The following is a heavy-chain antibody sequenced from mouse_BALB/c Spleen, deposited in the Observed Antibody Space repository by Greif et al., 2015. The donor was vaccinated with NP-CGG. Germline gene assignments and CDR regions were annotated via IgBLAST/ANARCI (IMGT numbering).Heavy chain of an antibody. V-gene: IGHV5-4*02. D-gene: IGHD4-1*01. Sequence: EVKLMESGGGLVKPGGSLKLSCAASGFTFSDYYMYWVRQTPEKRLEWVATISDGGSYTYYPDSVKGRFTISRDNAKNNLSLQMSSLKSEDTAMYYCARDGVTGTGFDYWGQGTTLTVSS. J-gene: IGHJ2*01. CDR2: ISDGGSYT. CDR1: GFTFSDYY. CDR3: ARDGVTGTGFDY.